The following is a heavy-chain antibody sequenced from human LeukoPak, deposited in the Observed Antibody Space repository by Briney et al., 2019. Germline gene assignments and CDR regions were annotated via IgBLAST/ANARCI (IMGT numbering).Heavy chain of an antibody. CDR3: ARGPPYYDILTGYWKEGYYFDY. V-gene: IGHV3-21*01. CDR2: ISSSSSYI. D-gene: IGHD3-9*01. CDR1: GFTFSSYS. J-gene: IGHJ4*02. Sequence: NPGGPLRLSCAASGFTFSSYSMNWVRQAPGKGLEWVSSISSSSSYIYYADSVKGRFTISRDNAKNSLYLQMNSLRAEDTAVYYCARGPPYYDILTGYWKEGYYFDYWGQGTLVTVSS.